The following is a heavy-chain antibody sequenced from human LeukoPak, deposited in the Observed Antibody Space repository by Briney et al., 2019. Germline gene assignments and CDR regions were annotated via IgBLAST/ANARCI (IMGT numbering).Heavy chain of an antibody. V-gene: IGHV3-23*01. D-gene: IGHD3-22*01. Sequence: GGSLRLSCAASEFTFSSYSMSWVRQAPGKGLEWVSSITGGGGSTYFADSVKDRFIISRDNSRNTLYLQLNSLRAEDTAVYYCAKSPYYDASGYNREYYFDCWGQGTLVTVSS. CDR2: ITGGGGST. CDR1: EFTFSSYS. CDR3: AKSPYYDASGYNREYYFDC. J-gene: IGHJ4*02.